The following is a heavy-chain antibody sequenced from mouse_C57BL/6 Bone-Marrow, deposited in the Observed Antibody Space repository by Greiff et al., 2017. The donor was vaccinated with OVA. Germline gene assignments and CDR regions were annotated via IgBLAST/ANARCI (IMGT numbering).Heavy chain of an antibody. Sequence: EVKLVESVAELVRPGASVKLSCTASGFNIKNTYMHWVKQRPEQGLEWIGRIDPANGNTKYAPKFQGKATITADTSSNTAYLQLSSLTSEDTAIYYCARGIYYYGPWFAYWGQGTLVTVSA. CDR3: ARGIYYYGPWFAY. CDR1: GFNIKNTY. CDR2: IDPANGNT. J-gene: IGHJ3*01. D-gene: IGHD1-1*01. V-gene: IGHV14-3*01.